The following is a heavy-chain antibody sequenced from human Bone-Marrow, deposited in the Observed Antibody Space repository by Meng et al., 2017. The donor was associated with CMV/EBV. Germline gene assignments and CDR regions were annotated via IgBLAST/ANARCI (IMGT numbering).Heavy chain of an antibody. D-gene: IGHD3-16*01. J-gene: IGHJ4*02. CDR3: ARDSIMTPLDF. CDR1: GYTFTNHG. V-gene: IGHV1-18*01. CDR2: ISSYNGDT. Sequence: KVSCKASGYTFTNHGISWVRQAPGQRLEWMGRISSYNGDTKYAQKFQGRVTMTTDTSTRTTYMELRSLRSDDTAIHYCARDSIMTPLDFWGQGTLVTVSS.